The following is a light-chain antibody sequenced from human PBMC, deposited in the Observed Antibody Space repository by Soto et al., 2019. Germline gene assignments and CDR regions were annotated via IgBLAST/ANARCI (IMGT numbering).Light chain of an antibody. J-gene: IGKJ5*01. V-gene: IGKV3-11*01. CDR1: QSVRSY. Sequence: EIVLAQSPATLSLSPGERVTLTCRASQSVRSYLAWYQQKPGQAPRLLIYDASNRATGIPARFSGSGSGTDFTLTICSLEPEDFAVYYCQQRANWPATFGQGTRLEIK. CDR2: DAS. CDR3: QQRANWPAT.